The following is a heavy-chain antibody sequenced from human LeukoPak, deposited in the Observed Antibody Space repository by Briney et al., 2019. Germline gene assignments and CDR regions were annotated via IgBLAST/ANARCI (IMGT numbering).Heavy chain of an antibody. Sequence: SETLSLTCTVSGGSFSSYYWSWIRQPPGKGLEWIGYIYYSGSTNYNPSLKSRVTISVDTSKNQFSLKLSSVTAADTAAYYCARAYCSSTSCYVYFDYWGQGTLVTVSS. D-gene: IGHD2-2*01. CDR2: IYYSGST. V-gene: IGHV4-59*01. CDR1: GGSFSSYY. J-gene: IGHJ4*02. CDR3: ARAYCSSTSCYVYFDY.